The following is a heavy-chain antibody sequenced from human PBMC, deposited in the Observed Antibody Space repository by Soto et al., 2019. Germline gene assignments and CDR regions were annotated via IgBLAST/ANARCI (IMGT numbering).Heavy chain of an antibody. Sequence: GESLKISCKGSGYSFTSYWIGWVRQMPGKGLEWMGIIYPGDSDTRYSPSFQGQVTISADKSISTAYLQWSSLKASDTAMYYGASQGPPIIAARPEAFDIWGQGKMVTGSS. CDR1: GYSFTSYW. CDR2: IYPGDSDT. CDR3: ASQGPPIIAARPEAFDI. J-gene: IGHJ3*02. V-gene: IGHV5-51*01. D-gene: IGHD6-6*01.